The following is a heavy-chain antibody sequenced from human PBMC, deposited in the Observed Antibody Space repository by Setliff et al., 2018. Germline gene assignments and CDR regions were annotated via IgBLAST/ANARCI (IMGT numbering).Heavy chain of an antibody. Sequence: GGSLRLSCAASGFTFSSYAMSWVRQAPGKGLEWVSAISGSGGSTYYADSVKGRFTISRDNSKDTLYLQMNSLRAEGTAVYYCARNPLGPEASTPGGYWGQGTLVTVSS. CDR2: ISGSGGST. V-gene: IGHV3-23*01. D-gene: IGHD3-16*01. CDR1: GFTFSSYA. CDR3: ARNPLGPEASTPGGY. J-gene: IGHJ4*02.